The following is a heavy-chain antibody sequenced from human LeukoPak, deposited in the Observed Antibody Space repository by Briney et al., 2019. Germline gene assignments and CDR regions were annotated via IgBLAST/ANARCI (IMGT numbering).Heavy chain of an antibody. J-gene: IGHJ3*02. CDR3: ARGGQEAAHPIDAFDI. D-gene: IGHD6-6*01. Sequence: ASVQVSCKASGYTFTAYYIHWVRQAPGQGLEWMGWINPNSGGTNYAQKFQGRATMTRDTSISTAYMELSRLRSDDTAVYYCARGGQEAAHPIDAFDIWGQGTMVTVSS. CDR2: INPNSGGT. V-gene: IGHV1-2*02. CDR1: GYTFTAYY.